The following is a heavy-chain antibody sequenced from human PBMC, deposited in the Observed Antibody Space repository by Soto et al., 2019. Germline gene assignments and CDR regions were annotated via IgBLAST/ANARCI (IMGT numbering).Heavy chain of an antibody. J-gene: IGHJ4*02. Sequence: QVQLQQWGAGLLKPSETLSLTCAVYGVSFSGYYWSWIRQPPGKGLEWIGEINHSGSTNYNPSLKSRVTIPVDTSTNQFSLRLSSVTAADTAVYFCARAWGGVPDYWGQGTLVTVSS. V-gene: IGHV4-34*01. CDR3: ARAWGGVPDY. CDR2: INHSGST. CDR1: GVSFSGYY. D-gene: IGHD3-16*01.